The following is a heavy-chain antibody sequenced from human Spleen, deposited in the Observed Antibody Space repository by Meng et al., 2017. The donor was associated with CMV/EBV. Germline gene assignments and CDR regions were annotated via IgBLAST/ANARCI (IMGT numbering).Heavy chain of an antibody. J-gene: IGHJ4*02. CDR2: IKQDGSEK. D-gene: IGHD1-26*01. V-gene: IGHV3-7*01. Sequence: GESLKISCAASGFTLSSYWMSWVRQAPGKGLEWVANIKQDGSEKYYVDSVKGRFTISRDNAKNSLYLQMNSLRAEDTAVYFCARGFSALVYWGQGTPVTVSS. CDR1: GFTLSSYW. CDR3: ARGFSALVY.